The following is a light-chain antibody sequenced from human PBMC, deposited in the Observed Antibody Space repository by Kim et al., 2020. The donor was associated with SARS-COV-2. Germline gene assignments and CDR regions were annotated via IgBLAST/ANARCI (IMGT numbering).Light chain of an antibody. CDR1: STDIGAYNS. J-gene: IGLJ1*01. V-gene: IGLV2-14*03. CDR2: DVT. CDR3: TSYTSSNTLV. Sequence: GQSITISCTGTSTDIGAYNSICWYQHPPGKAPHLILYDVTERPAGISHRFSGSKSANTASLTISGLPAEDESDYYCTSYTSSNTLVFGTGTKVTVL.